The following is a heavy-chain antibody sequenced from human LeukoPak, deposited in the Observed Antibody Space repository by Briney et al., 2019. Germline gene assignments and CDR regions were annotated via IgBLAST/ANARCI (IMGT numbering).Heavy chain of an antibody. CDR3: ARHEVRKYCTGGSCYYDAFDI. CDR2: IIPIRGKP. V-gene: IGHV1-69*04. D-gene: IGHD2-15*01. J-gene: IGHJ3*02. Sequence: SVKVSCKASGGTFSSYAISWVRQAPGQGREWRGRIIPIRGKPNYPQKYKRRVTIPADKSTSHAYIQLSSLRSDDTAVYYRARHEVRKYCTGGSCYYDAFDIWGQGTMVTVSS. CDR1: GGTFSSYA.